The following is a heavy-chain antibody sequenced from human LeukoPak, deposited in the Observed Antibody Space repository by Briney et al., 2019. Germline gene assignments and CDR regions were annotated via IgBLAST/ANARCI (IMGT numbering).Heavy chain of an antibody. CDR3: ARGNLGGDY. V-gene: IGHV3-48*02. D-gene: IGHD1-14*01. CDR1: GFIFSDAW. J-gene: IGHJ4*02. CDR2: ISTSSSTI. Sequence: PGGSLRLSCVASGFIFSDAWMSWVRQAPGKGLEWVSYISTSSSTIYYADSVKGRFTISRDNANNSLYLQMNSLRDEDTAVYYCARGNLGGDYWGQGTLVTVSS.